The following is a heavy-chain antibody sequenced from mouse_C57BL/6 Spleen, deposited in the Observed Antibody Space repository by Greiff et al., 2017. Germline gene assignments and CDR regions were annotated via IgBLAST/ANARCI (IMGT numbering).Heavy chain of an antibody. CDR2: IYPGDGDT. Sequence: VMLVESGPELVKPGASVKISCKASGYAFSSSWMNWVKQRPGKGLEWIGRIYPGDGDTNYNGKFKGKATLTADTSSSTAYMQLSSLTSEDSAVYFCARGPDYGSSYWDYFDYWGQGTTLTVSS. D-gene: IGHD1-1*01. J-gene: IGHJ2*01. CDR1: GYAFSSSW. CDR3: ARGPDYGSSYWDYFDY. V-gene: IGHV1-82*01.